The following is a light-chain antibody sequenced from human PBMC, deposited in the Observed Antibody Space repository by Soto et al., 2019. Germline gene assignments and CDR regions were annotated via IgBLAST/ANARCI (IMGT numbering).Light chain of an antibody. V-gene: IGKV1-5*03. CDR3: QQYNSQRT. CDR2: KAS. Sequence: DIQMTQSPSTLSASVGDRVTITCRASQYISSWLAWYQQKPGKAPKLLIYKASSLESGVPSRFSGSGSGTEVTLTISSLQPDDFATYYCQQYNSQRTFGQGNKVEIK. J-gene: IGKJ1*01. CDR1: QYISSW.